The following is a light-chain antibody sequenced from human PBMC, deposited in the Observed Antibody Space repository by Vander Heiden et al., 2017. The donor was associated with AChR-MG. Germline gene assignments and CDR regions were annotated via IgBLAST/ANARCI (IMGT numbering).Light chain of an antibody. CDR2: RAS. CDR1: QSVSNN. J-gene: IGKJ1*01. CDR3: QQYHHWPS. Sequence: EIVMTQSPDILSVSPGDRATLSCRASQSVSNNVAWYQQKPGQAPRLLIYRASTRATDIPPRFSGSGSETEFTLTISSLQSEDFAAYYCQQYHHWPSFGQRTKVEIK. V-gene: IGKV3D-15*01.